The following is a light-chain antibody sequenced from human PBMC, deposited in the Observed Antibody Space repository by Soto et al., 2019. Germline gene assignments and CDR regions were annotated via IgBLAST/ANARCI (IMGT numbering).Light chain of an antibody. CDR3: QQYNNWPRT. CDR1: QSVSSN. J-gene: IGKJ1*01. CDR2: DAS. Sequence: EIVMTQSPATLSVSPGERATLSCRASQSVSSNLAWYQQKPGQAPRLLIYDASTRATGLPARFSGSGSGTDVTLTISSLQSEDFAVYYCQQYNNWPRTFGQGTKVEFK. V-gene: IGKV3-15*01.